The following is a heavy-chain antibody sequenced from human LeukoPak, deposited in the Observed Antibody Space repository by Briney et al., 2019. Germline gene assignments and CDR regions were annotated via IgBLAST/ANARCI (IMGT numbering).Heavy chain of an antibody. CDR3: ARGKSGSYSFDY. Sequence: GGSLRLFCAASGFTFDDYGMSWVRQAPGKGLEWVSGINWNGGSTGYADSVKGRFTISRDNAKNSLYLQMNSLRAEDTALYYCARGKSGSYSFDYWGQGTLVTVSS. CDR2: INWNGGST. D-gene: IGHD1-26*01. J-gene: IGHJ4*02. V-gene: IGHV3-20*04. CDR1: GFTFDDYG.